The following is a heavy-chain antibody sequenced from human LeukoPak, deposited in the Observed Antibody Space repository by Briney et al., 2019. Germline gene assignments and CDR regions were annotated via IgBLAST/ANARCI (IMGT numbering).Heavy chain of an antibody. D-gene: IGHD3-9*01. Sequence: KPGGSLRLSCAASGFTFDDYGMSWVRQAPGKGLEWVSSISSSNTYIYYAGSVKGRFTISRDNAKNSLYLQMNSLRAEDTAVYYCVRMPYDILTGYDKYFFDYWGQGTLVTVSS. J-gene: IGHJ4*02. CDR1: GFTFDDYG. CDR2: ISSSNTYI. CDR3: VRMPYDILTGYDKYFFDY. V-gene: IGHV3-21*01.